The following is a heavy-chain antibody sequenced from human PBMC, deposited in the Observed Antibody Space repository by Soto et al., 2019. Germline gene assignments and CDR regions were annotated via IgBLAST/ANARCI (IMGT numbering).Heavy chain of an antibody. CDR2: ISYDGSNK. D-gene: IGHD3-22*01. CDR1: GFTFSSYG. Sequence: QVQLVESGGGVVQPGRSLRLSCAASGFTFSSYGMHWVRQAPGKGLEWVAVISYDGSNKYYADSVKGRFTISRDNSKNTLYLQKNSLRAEDTAVYYCAKANHYYDSSGYFRGYNFDYWGQGTLVTVSS. CDR3: AKANHYYDSSGYFRGYNFDY. V-gene: IGHV3-30*18. J-gene: IGHJ4*02.